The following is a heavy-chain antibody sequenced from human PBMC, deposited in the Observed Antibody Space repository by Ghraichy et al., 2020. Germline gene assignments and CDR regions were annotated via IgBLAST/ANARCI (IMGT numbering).Heavy chain of an antibody. CDR1: GFSLSTSGMR. J-gene: IGHJ4*02. CDR3: ARMLDSSSLGFDY. V-gene: IGHV2-70*04. CDR2: IDWDDDK. Sequence: SGPTLVKPTQTLTLTCTFSGFSLSTSGMRVSWIRQPPGKALEWLARIDWDDDKFYSTSLKTRLSMAKDTSKNQVVLTMTNMDPVDTATYYCARMLDSSSLGFDYWGQGTLVTVSS. D-gene: IGHD6-6*01.